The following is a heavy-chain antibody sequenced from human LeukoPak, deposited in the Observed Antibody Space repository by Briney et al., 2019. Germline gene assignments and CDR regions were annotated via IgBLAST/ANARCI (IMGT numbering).Heavy chain of an antibody. CDR2: IYQSGST. CDR3: ARSSYYDYVWGSYRYGPFDY. D-gene: IGHD3-16*02. Sequence: SGTLSLTCAVSGGSISSSNWWSWVRQPPGKGLEWIGEIYQSGSTNYNPSLKSRVTISVDKSKNQFSLKLSSVTAADTAVYYCARSSYYDYVWGSYRYGPFDYWGQGTLVTVSS. CDR1: GGSISSSNW. J-gene: IGHJ4*02. V-gene: IGHV4-4*02.